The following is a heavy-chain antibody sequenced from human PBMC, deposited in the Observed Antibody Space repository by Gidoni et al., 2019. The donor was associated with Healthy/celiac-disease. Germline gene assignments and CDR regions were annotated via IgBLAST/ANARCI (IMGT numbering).Heavy chain of an antibody. CDR2: IYYSGST. D-gene: IGHD3-10*01. CDR3: ARASVTMVRGVMATYNWFDP. CDR1: GGSISSGGYY. Sequence: QVQLQESGPGLVKPSQTLSLTCTVSGGSISSGGYYWSWIRQHPGKGLEWIGYIYYSGSTYYNPSLKSRVTISVDTSKNQFSLKLSSVTAADTAVYYCARASVTMVRGVMATYNWFDPWGQGTLVTVSS. V-gene: IGHV4-31*03. J-gene: IGHJ5*02.